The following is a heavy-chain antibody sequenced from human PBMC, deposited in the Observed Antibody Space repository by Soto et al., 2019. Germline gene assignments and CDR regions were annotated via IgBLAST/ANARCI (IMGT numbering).Heavy chain of an antibody. V-gene: IGHV3-33*01. CDR2: IWYDGSNK. D-gene: IGHD2-2*01. Sequence: QVQLVESGGGVVQPGRSLRLSCAASGFTFSSYGMHWVRQAPGKGLEWVAVIWYDGSNKYYADSVKGRFTISRDNSKNTLYLQMNSLRAEDTAVYYCARDLGLVVVVPAATGPFDYWGQGTLVTVSS. J-gene: IGHJ4*02. CDR1: GFTFSSYG. CDR3: ARDLGLVVVVPAATGPFDY.